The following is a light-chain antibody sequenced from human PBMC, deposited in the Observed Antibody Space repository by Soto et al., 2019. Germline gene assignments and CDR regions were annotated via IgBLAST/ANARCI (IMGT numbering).Light chain of an antibody. CDR3: QQYNNSLWT. CDR1: QSVRSNF. V-gene: IGKV3-20*01. J-gene: IGKJ1*01. CDR2: GAS. Sequence: EIVLTQSPGTLSLSPGERATLSCRASQSVRSNFLAWYQQKPGQAPRLLIYGASSRATGIPDRFSGSGSGTDFTLTISRLEPEDFAVYYCQQYNNSLWTFGQGTKVE.